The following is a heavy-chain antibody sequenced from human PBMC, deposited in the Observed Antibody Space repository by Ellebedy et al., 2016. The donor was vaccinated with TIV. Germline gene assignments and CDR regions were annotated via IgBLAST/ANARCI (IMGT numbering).Heavy chain of an antibody. CDR2: IFYSGST. CDR1: GGSVSSYY. Sequence: MPSETLSLTCTVSGGSVSSYYWSWIRQPPGKGLEWIGYIFYSGSTNYSPSLKSRVTISLDTSKNQFSLKLSSVTAADTAVYYCARHRRNNYGYFAAPREYYFESWGQGTLVTVSS. J-gene: IGHJ4*02. D-gene: IGHD5-18*01. CDR3: ARHRRNNYGYFAAPREYYFES. V-gene: IGHV4-59*08.